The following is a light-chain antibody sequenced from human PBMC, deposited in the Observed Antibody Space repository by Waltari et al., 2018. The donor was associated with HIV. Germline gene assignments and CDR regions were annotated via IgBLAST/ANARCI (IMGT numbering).Light chain of an antibody. V-gene: IGLV1-47*01. CDR3: ATWDDSLSVVV. Sequence: QSVLTQPPSASGTPGQRVTISCSGSNSNIGRNYVYWYQQLPGTAPKLLIYRNNQRPSGVPDRFSGSKSGTSASLAISGLRSEDEADYYCATWDDSLSVVVFGGGTKLTVL. CDR1: NSNIGRNY. CDR2: RNN. J-gene: IGLJ2*01.